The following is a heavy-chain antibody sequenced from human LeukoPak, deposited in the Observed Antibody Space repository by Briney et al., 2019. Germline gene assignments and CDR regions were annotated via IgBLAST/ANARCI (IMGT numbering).Heavy chain of an antibody. V-gene: IGHV4-30-2*01. CDR3: ARDREDDYGDYGWFDP. CDR1: GGSISSGGYS. J-gene: IGHJ5*02. CDR2: IYHSGST. D-gene: IGHD4-17*01. Sequence: PSETLSLTCAVSGGSISSGGYSWSWIRQPPGKGLEWIGYIYHSGSTYYNPSLKSRVTISVDRSKNQFSLKLSSVTAADTAVYYCARDREDDYGDYGWFDPWGQGTLVTVSS.